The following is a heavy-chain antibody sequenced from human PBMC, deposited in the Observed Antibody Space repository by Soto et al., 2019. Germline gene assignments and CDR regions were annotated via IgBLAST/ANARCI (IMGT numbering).Heavy chain of an antibody. D-gene: IGHD6-13*01. J-gene: IGHJ4*02. V-gene: IGHV3-30-3*01. CDR2: ISYDGSNK. Sequence: PGGSLRLSCAASGFTFSSYAMHWVRQAPGKGLEWVAVISYDGSNKYYADSVKGRFTISRDNSKNTLYLQMNSLRAEDTAVYYCARVEQQLKVSDYWGQGTLVTVSS. CDR3: ARVEQQLKVSDY. CDR1: GFTFSSYA.